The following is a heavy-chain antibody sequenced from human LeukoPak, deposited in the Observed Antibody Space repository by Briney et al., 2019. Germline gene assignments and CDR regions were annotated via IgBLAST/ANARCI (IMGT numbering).Heavy chain of an antibody. Sequence: GGSLRLSCAASGFTFTRYSMNWVRQAPGKGLEWVSSISSSGSYIFYAQSVEGRFIISRDNAKDSHYLQMNSLRVDDTAVYFCARGTYRSSSPSIGMPYYLDYWGQGILVTVSS. CDR1: GFTFTRYS. CDR3: ARGTYRSSSPSIGMPYYLDY. J-gene: IGHJ4*02. V-gene: IGHV3-21*01. D-gene: IGHD6-6*01. CDR2: ISSSGSYI.